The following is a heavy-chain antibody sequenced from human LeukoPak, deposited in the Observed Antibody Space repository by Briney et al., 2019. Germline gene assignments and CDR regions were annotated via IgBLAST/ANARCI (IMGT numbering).Heavy chain of an antibody. V-gene: IGHV4-38-2*01. D-gene: IGHD5-18*01. CDR3: ARLYYSYGIMDFDY. CDR2: IYHSGST. Sequence: PSETLSLTCAVSGYSISSGYYWGRIRQPPGKGLEWIGSIYHSGSTYYNPSLKSRVTISVDTSKNQFSLKLSSVTAADTAVYYCARLYYSYGIMDFDYWGQGTLATVSS. CDR1: GYSISSGYY. J-gene: IGHJ4*02.